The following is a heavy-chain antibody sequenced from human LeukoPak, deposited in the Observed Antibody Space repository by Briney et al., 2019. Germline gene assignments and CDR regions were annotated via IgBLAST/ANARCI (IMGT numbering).Heavy chain of an antibody. D-gene: IGHD2-2*01. V-gene: IGHV3-23*01. CDR1: GFTFSSYA. Sequence: PGGSLRLSCAASGFTFSSYAMSWVRQAPGKGLEWVSAISGSGGSTYYADSVKSRFTISRDNSKNTLYLQMNSLRAEDTAVYYCAGRVVPAARWGAFDIWGQGTMVTVSS. CDR2: ISGSGGST. J-gene: IGHJ3*02. CDR3: AGRVVPAARWGAFDI.